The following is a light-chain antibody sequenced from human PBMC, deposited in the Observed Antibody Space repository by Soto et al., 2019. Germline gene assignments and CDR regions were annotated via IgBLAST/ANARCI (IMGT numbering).Light chain of an antibody. CDR3: QQYNNWPPWT. CDR2: GAS. V-gene: IGKV3-15*01. J-gene: IGKJ1*01. Sequence: ETVMTQSPATLSVSPGERATLYCRASQSVSSKLAWYQQKPGQAPRLLMYGASTRATGIPARFSGSGSGTEFTLTISSLQSEDFAVYYCQQYNNWPPWTFGQGTKVEIK. CDR1: QSVSSK.